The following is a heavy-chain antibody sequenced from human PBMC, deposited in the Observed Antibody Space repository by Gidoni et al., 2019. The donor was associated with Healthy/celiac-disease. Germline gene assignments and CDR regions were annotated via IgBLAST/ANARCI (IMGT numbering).Heavy chain of an antibody. CDR3: ARSTETMYSSHGYYYGMDV. Sequence: QVQLVQSGAEVKKPGSSVKVSCKASGGTFSSYAISWVRQAPGQGLEWMGGIIPIFGTANYAQKFQGRVTITADKSTSTAYMELSSLRSEDTAVYYCARSTETMYSSHGYYYGMDVWGQGTTVTVSS. CDR1: GGTFSSYA. CDR2: IIPIFGTA. J-gene: IGHJ6*02. V-gene: IGHV1-69*06. D-gene: IGHD6-13*01.